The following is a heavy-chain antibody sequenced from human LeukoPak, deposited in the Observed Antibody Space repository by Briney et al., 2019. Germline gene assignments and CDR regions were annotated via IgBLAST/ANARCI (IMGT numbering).Heavy chain of an antibody. J-gene: IGHJ4*02. D-gene: IGHD6-13*01. CDR2: IKQDGSEK. V-gene: IGHV3-7*01. CDR1: GFTFSNYW. CDR3: ARDLRVAAAGTFDY. Sequence: GGSLRLSCAASGFTFSNYWMSWVRQAPGKGLEWVANIKQDGSEKCYVDSVKGRFTISRDNAKNSLYLQMNSLRAEDTAVYYCARDLRVAAAGTFDYWGQGTLVTVSS.